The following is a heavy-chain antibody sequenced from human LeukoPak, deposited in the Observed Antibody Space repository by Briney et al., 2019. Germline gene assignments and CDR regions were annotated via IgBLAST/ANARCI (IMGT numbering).Heavy chain of an antibody. CDR3: ARYSAAVVPAAIDDAFDI. Sequence: SQTLSLTCTVSGGSISSGGYYWSWIRQHPGKGLEWIGNIYYSGSNYYNPSLESRVTISVDTSKNQLSLKLSSVTAADTAVYYCARYSAAVVPAAIDDAFDIWGQGTMVTVSS. V-gene: IGHV4-31*03. J-gene: IGHJ3*02. CDR1: GGSISSGGYY. D-gene: IGHD2-2*02. CDR2: IYYSGSN.